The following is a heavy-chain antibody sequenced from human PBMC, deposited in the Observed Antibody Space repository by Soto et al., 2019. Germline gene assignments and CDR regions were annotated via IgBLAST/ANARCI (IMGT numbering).Heavy chain of an antibody. CDR2: VSYSGST. V-gene: IGHV4-39*07. D-gene: IGHD2-21*02. CDR3: ARDWGDSDAFDI. J-gene: IGHJ3*02. Sequence: PSETLSLTCTVSGVSISSSDCDWVWIRQPPGKGLEYIGTVSYSGSTYYNPSLKSRVTMSLDTSKNQFSLKLSSVTAADTAVYYCARDWGDSDAFDIWGQGTMVTVSS. CDR1: GVSISSSDCD.